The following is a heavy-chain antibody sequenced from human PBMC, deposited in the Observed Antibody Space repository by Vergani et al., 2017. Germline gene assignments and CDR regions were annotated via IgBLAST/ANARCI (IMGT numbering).Heavy chain of an antibody. Sequence: EVQLVQSGAEVKKPGESLKISCQISGYSFTNYWIGWVRQMPGKGLEWMGIIHPADSDTRYSPSFQGQITISVAKSISTAYLQRSRLRASASAMYYCARLYGRDSSGSKYFDYWGQGTLVTVSS. V-gene: IGHV5-51*01. CDR2: IHPADSDT. CDR1: GYSFTNYW. D-gene: IGHD3-22*01. J-gene: IGHJ4*02. CDR3: ARLYGRDSSGSKYFDY.